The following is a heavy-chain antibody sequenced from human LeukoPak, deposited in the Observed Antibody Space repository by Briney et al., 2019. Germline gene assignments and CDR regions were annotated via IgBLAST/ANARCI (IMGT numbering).Heavy chain of an antibody. CDR3: AREDYGDRRYSN. CDR2: IIPIFGTA. D-gene: IGHD4-17*01. Sequence: GASVKVSCKASGGTFSSYAISWVRQAPGQGLEWMGGIIPIFGTANYAQKFQGRVTITADKSTSTAYMELRSLRSDDTAVYYCAREDYGDRRYSNWGQGALVTVSS. V-gene: IGHV1-69*06. CDR1: GGTFSSYA. J-gene: IGHJ4*02.